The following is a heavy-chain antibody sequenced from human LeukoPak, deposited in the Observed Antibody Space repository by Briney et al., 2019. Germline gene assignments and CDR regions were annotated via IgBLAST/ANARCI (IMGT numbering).Heavy chain of an antibody. J-gene: IGHJ4*02. CDR3: ARVGSYSYFDY. Sequence: LRLSCAASXXXXXXXAMHWXRXAPGXXLXWVAVISYDGSNKYYADSVKGRFTISRDNSKNTLYLQMNSLRAEDTAVYYCARVGSYSYFDYWGQGTLVTVSS. V-gene: IGHV3-30*01. CDR2: ISYDGSNK. CDR1: XXXXXXXA. D-gene: IGHD1-26*01.